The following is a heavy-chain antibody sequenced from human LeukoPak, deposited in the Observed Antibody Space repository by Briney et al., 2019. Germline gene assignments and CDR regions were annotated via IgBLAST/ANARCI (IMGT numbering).Heavy chain of an antibody. CDR3: ARGLYDFWSGPDY. D-gene: IGHD3-3*01. CDR2: IWYDESNK. J-gene: IGHJ4*02. CDR1: GFTFSSYG. Sequence: PGGSLRLSCAASGFTFSSYGMHWVRQAPGKGLEWVAVIWYDESNKYYADSVKGRFTISRDNSKNTLYLQMNSLRAEDTAVYYCARGLYDFWSGPDYRSQGTLVTVSS. V-gene: IGHV3-33*01.